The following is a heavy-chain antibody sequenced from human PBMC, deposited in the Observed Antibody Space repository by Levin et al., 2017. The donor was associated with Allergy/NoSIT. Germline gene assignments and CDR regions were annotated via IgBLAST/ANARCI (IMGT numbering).Heavy chain of an antibody. CDR3: ARDFGVFTRQFDS. Sequence: GGSLRLSCATSAFTFSSYSMNWVRQAPGKGLEWVSTISDSGINVYYAGSVKGRFTISRDNAKNSLYLQMNSLRAEDTAVYYCARDFGVFTRQFDSWGQGTLVTVSS. V-gene: IGHV3-21*01. CDR1: AFTFSSYS. J-gene: IGHJ5*01. D-gene: IGHD3-3*01. CDR2: ISDSGINV.